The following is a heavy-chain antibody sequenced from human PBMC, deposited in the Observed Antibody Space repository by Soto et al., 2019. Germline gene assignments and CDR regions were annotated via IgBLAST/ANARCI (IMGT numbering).Heavy chain of an antibody. CDR1: GFTVTSYW. D-gene: IGHD5-12*01. Sequence: DVQLVESGGGIVQPGGSLRLSCAASGFTVTSYWMHWVRQAPGKGLVWVSRTSPAGSSTYYADFVMGRFTSSKDTAKNTLYLQINSLGAEDTAVYYCARGNTGYGNFDYWGQGTLVTVSS. CDR3: ARGNTGYGNFDY. V-gene: IGHV3-74*01. CDR2: TSPAGSST. J-gene: IGHJ4*02.